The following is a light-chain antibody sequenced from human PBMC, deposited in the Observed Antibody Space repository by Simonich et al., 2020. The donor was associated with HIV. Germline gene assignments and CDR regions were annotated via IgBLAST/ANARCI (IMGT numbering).Light chain of an antibody. CDR2: DVI. Sequence: QSALTQPRSVSGSPGQSVTISCTGTSSDVGGYNYVSWYQQHPGKAPKFMMYDVIKRPSGVPDRFSGSKSGNTASLTISGLQAEDEADYYCSSYAGSNNLVFGGGTKLTVL. CDR1: SSDVGGYNY. J-gene: IGLJ2*01. V-gene: IGLV2-11*01. CDR3: SSYAGSNNLV.